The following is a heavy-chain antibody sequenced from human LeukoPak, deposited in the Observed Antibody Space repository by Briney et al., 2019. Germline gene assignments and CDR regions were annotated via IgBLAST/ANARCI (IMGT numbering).Heavy chain of an antibody. D-gene: IGHD3-9*01. V-gene: IGHV4-59*01. CDR3: ARGGYEILTGYGSFDP. CDR1: GGSINYYY. J-gene: IGHJ5*02. Sequence: PSETLSLTCTVSGGSINYYYWNWLRQPPGKGLEWIGCSYYSGTTYYNPSLKRRLTISVDQSKNQSSLTLSSVTTADTAMYYCARGGYEILTGYGSFDPWGQGTLVTVSS. CDR2: SYYSGTT.